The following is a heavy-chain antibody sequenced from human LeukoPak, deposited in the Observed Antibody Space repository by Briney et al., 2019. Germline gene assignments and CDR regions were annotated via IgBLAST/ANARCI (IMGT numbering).Heavy chain of an antibody. V-gene: IGHV3-21*01. CDR1: GFTFSSYS. J-gene: IGHJ6*02. CDR2: FSTSSSHI. D-gene: IGHD3-22*01. CDR3: VRLKHYYDSSNYYYYYGMDV. Sequence: GGSLRLSCAASGFTFSSYSMNWVRQAPGKGLEWVSYFSTSSSHIYYADSVKGRFTISRDNAKNSLYLQMNSLRAEDTAVYYCVRLKHYYDSSNYYYYYGMDVWGQGTTVTVSS.